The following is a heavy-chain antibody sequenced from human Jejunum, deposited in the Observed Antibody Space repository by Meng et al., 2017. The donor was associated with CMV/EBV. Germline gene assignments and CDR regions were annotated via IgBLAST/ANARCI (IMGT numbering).Heavy chain of an antibody. D-gene: IGHD2-2*02. CDR1: FNGQY. J-gene: IGHJ4*02. Sequence: FNGQYIHWVRQAPGQGLEWMGRIIPILGKPNYAQKFQGRVTITADKSTSTAYMELSSLRSEDTAVYYCASSDCSSTSCYTTSTDNWGQGTLVTVSS. CDR3: ASSDCSSTSCYTTSTDN. CDR2: IIPILGKP. V-gene: IGHV1-69*02.